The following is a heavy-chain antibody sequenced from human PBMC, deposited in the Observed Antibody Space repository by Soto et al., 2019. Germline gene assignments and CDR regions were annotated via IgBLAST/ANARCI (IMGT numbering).Heavy chain of an antibody. J-gene: IGHJ4*02. D-gene: IGHD2-2*01. CDR1: GFTFSSYA. CDR2: ISGSGGST. CDR3: ATTPYCSSTSCRPRYFDY. Sequence: GGSLRLSCAASGFTFSSYAMSWVRQAPGKGLEWVSAISGSGGSTYYADSVKGRFTISRDNSKNTLYLQMNSLRAEDTAVYYCATTPYCSSTSCRPRYFDYWGQGTLVTVS. V-gene: IGHV3-23*01.